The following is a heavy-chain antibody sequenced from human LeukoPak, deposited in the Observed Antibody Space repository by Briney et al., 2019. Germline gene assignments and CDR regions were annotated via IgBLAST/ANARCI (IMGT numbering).Heavy chain of an antibody. J-gene: IGHJ4*02. D-gene: IGHD5-24*01. CDR2: INSVSSSI. CDR1: GFTFNNAW. CDR3: ARDLSGDGYVKFDC. Sequence: GGSLRLSCEASGFTFNNAWMSWVRQAPGKGLELVSSINSVSSSIYYADSVKGRFTISRDNDKSSLYLQMNSLRAEDTAVYYCARDLSGDGYVKFDCWGQGTLVAVSP. V-gene: IGHV3-21*01.